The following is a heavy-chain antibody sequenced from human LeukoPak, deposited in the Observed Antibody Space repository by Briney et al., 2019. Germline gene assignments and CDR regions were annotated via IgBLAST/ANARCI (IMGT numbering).Heavy chain of an antibody. V-gene: IGHV4-34*01. CDR3: ARVNTGSSRYQVQPPDR. CDR2: INHSGST. J-gene: IGHJ4*02. CDR1: GGSFSGYY. Sequence: SETLSLTCAVYGGSFSGYYWSWIRQPPGKGLEWIGEINHSGSTNYNPSLKSRVTISVDTSKNQFSLKLSSVTAADTAVYYCARVNTGSSRYQVQPPDRWGQGTLVTVSS. D-gene: IGHD6-13*01.